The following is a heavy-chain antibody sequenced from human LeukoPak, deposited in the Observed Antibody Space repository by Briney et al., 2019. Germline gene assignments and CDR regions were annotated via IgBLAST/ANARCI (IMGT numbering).Heavy chain of an antibody. V-gene: IGHV3-23*01. D-gene: IGHD3-22*01. CDR3: AKGSGYYPEYFQH. CDR1: GFTFSSYA. J-gene: IGHJ1*01. CDR2: ISGSGGST. Sequence: GGSLRLSCAASGFTFSSYAMSWVRQAPGKGLEWVSAISGSGGSTYYADSVKGRFTISRDNSKSTLYLQMNSLRAEDTAVYYCAKGSGYYPEYFQHWGQGTLVTVSS.